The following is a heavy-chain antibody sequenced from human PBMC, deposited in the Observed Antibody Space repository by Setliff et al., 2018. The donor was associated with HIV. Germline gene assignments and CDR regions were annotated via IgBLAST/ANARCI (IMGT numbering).Heavy chain of an antibody. Sequence: GGSLRLSCAASGFTFSSYGMHWVRQAPGKGLEWVAFIRYDGSNKYYADSVKGRFTISRDNSKNTLYLQMNSLRAEDTAVYYCARGRNIVATTYYMDVWGKGTTVTVSS. CDR1: GFTFSSYG. CDR3: ARGRNIVATTYYMDV. V-gene: IGHV3-30*02. CDR2: IRYDGSNK. J-gene: IGHJ6*03. D-gene: IGHD5-12*01.